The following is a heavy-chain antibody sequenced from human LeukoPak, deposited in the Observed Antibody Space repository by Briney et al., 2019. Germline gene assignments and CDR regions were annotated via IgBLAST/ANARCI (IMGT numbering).Heavy chain of an antibody. V-gene: IGHV4-61*02. CDR2: IYTSGST. Sequence: SETLSLTCTVSGGSISSGSYYWSWIRPPAGKGLEWIGRIYTSGSTNYNPSLKSRVTISVDTSKNQFSLKLSSVTAADTAVYYCARDYDFWSGYTLTNWFDPWGQGTLVTVSS. CDR1: GGSISSGSYY. D-gene: IGHD3-3*01. J-gene: IGHJ5*02. CDR3: ARDYDFWSGYTLTNWFDP.